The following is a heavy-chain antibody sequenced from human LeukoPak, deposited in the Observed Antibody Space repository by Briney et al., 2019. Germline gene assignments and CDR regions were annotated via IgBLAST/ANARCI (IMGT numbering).Heavy chain of an antibody. J-gene: IGHJ4*02. D-gene: IGHD5-12*01. CDR3: AKKSGYTYGDPFDY. CDR2: FYYSGST. Sequence: SETLSLTCTVSGGSISSTTYNWGWIRQPPGKGLEWIGSFYYSGSTYYNPSLKSRVTISADTSKNRLSLRLSSVTAADTAVYYCAKKSGYTYGDPFDYWGQGTLVTVSS. V-gene: IGHV4-39*07. CDR1: GGSISSTTYN.